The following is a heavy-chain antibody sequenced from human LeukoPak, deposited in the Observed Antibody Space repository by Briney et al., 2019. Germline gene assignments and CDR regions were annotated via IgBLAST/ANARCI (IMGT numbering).Heavy chain of an antibody. CDR2: IYTSGST. CDR1: GGSISSYY. D-gene: IGHD3-22*01. J-gene: IGHJ2*01. Sequence: SETLSLTCTVSGGSISSYYWSWIRQPAGKGLEWIGRIYTSGSTNYNPSLKSRVTMSVDTSKNQFSLKLSSVTAADTAVYYCARGDSSGYYYYWYFDLWGRGTLVTVSS. CDR3: ARGDSSGYYYYWYFDL. V-gene: IGHV4-4*07.